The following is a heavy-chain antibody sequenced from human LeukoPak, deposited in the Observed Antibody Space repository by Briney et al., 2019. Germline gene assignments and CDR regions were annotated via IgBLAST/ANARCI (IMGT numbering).Heavy chain of an antibody. CDR1: GFSFSSYE. CDR2: ISDSGSSI. J-gene: IGHJ5*02. CDR3: ARDQNCRSATCYGFDP. V-gene: IGHV3-48*03. Sequence: PGGSLRLSCVASGFSFSSYEMHWVRQAPGKGLEWVSFISDSGSSIFYADSVKGRFTISRDNAKSSLFLQMNSLRAEDTAVYYCARDQNCRSATCYGFDPWGQGTLVTVSS. D-gene: IGHD2-2*01.